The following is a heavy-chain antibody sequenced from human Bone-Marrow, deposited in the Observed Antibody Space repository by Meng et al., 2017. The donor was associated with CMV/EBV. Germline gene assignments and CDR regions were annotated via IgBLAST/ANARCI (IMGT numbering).Heavy chain of an antibody. CDR1: GFLFRTYA. CDR3: ARDLLEGRY. Sequence: GESLKISRAASGFLFRTYALSWVRQAPGKGLEYVSGIAGSGAFTYYVDSVKGRFTISRDNSKNTLYRQMNSLRAEDTAVYYCARDLLEGRYWGQGTLVTVSS. CDR2: IAGSGAFT. V-gene: IGHV3-23*01. J-gene: IGHJ4*02. D-gene: IGHD3-3*01.